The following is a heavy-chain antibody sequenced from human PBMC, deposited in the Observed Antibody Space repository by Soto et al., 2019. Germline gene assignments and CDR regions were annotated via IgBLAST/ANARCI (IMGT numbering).Heavy chain of an antibody. CDR3: TTSLPYTWNYDWLLGYYYGMDV. D-gene: IGHD1-7*01. CDR2: IKSKTDGGTT. Sequence: GGSLRLSCAASGFTFSNAWMNWVRQAPXKGLEWVGRIKSKTDGGTTDYAAPVKGRFTISRDDSKNTLYLQMNSLKTEDTAVYYCTTSLPYTWNYDWLLGYYYGMDVWGQGTTVTVSS. J-gene: IGHJ6*01. V-gene: IGHV3-15*07. CDR1: GFTFSNAW.